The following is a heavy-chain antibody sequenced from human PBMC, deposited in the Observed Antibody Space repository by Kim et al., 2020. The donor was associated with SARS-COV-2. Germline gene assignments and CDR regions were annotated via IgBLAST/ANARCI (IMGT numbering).Heavy chain of an antibody. Sequence: SETLSLTCTVSGGSISSYYWSWIRQPPGKGLEWIGEIYYSGSTNYNPSLKSRVTISVDTSKNQFSLKLTSVTAADTAVFYCAREEPPYYYDSSGPHRDWYFDLWGRGTLVTVSS. V-gene: IGHV4-59*12. CDR3: AREEPPYYYDSSGPHRDWYFDL. CDR1: GGSISSYY. D-gene: IGHD3-22*01. CDR2: IYYSGST. J-gene: IGHJ2*01.